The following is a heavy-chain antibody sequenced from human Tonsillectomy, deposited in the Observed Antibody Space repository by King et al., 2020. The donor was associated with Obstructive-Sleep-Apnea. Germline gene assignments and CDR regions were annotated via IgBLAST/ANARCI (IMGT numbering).Heavy chain of an antibody. CDR2: ISWDGGST. J-gene: IGHJ4*02. CDR3: AKDMDSSSWPYFDY. D-gene: IGHD6-13*01. Sequence: VQLVESGGVVVQPGGSLRLSCAASGFTFDDYTMHWGRQAPGKGLEWVSLISWDGGSTYYADSVKGRFTISRDNSKNSLYLQMNSLRTEDTALYYCAKDMDSSSWPYFDYWGQGTLVTVSS. CDR1: GFTFDDYT. V-gene: IGHV3-43*01.